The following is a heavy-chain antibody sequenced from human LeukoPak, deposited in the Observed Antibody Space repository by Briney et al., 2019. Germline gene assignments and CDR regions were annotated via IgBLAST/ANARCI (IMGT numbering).Heavy chain of an antibody. V-gene: IGHV1-46*01. D-gene: IGHD5-24*01. J-gene: IGHJ6*02. CDR3: ASVYKHSMDV. CDR2: LNPSGGSS. Sequence: GASVKVSCKASGYTFTGYYMHWVRQAPGQGLEWMAILNPSGGSSNYAQKFQGRATLTRATSTGTVYMELSSLRSEDTAVYYCASVYKHSMDVWGQGTTVIVSS. CDR1: GYTFTGYY.